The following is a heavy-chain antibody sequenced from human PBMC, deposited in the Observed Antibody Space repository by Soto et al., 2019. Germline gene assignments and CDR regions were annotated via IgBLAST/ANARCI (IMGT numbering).Heavy chain of an antibody. J-gene: IGHJ6*03. V-gene: IGHV3-21*01. CDR3: ARDGGGYQLLGEGYYYYYMDV. CDR1: GFTFSSYS. D-gene: IGHD2-2*01. CDR2: ISSSSSYI. Sequence: GGSLRLSCAASGFTFSSYSMNWVRQAPGKGLEWVSSISSSSSYIYYADSVKGRFTISRDNAKNSLYLQMNSLRAEDTAVYYCARDGGGYQLLGEGYYYYYMDVWGKGTTVTVSS.